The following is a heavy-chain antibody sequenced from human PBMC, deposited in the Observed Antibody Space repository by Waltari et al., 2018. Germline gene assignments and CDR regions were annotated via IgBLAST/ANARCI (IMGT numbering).Heavy chain of an antibody. Sequence: QVQLQESGPGLVKPSETLSLTCTVSGGSISPYYWSWIRQPAGKGLEWIGRIYSSGSTNYNPSRESRVTMSVDTSKTQFSLRLSSVTAADTAVYYCARDRYYYSYGMDAWGQGTTVTVSS. CDR2: IYSSGST. CDR3: ARDRYYYSYGMDA. V-gene: IGHV4-4*07. J-gene: IGHJ6*02. CDR1: GGSISPYY.